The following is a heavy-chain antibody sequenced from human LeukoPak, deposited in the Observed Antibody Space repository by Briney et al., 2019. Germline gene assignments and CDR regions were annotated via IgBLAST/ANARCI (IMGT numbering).Heavy chain of an antibody. CDR1: GYTFTSYG. J-gene: IGHJ5*02. Sequence: ASVKVSCMASGYTFTSYGISWVRQAPGQGLEWMGWISAYNGNTNYAQKLQGRVTMTTDTSTSTAYMELRSLRSDDTAVYYCAMASMVRGVIIPNWFDPWGQGTLVTVSS. CDR2: ISAYNGNT. D-gene: IGHD3-10*01. V-gene: IGHV1-18*01. CDR3: AMASMVRGVIIPNWFDP.